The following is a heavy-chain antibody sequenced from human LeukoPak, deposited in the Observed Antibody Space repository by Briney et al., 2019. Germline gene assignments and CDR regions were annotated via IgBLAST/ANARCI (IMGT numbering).Heavy chain of an antibody. CDR1: GLTFSDYY. Sequence: PGGSLRLSCAASGLTFSDYYMSWIRQAPGKGLEWVSYISSSSSYTNYADSVKGRFTISRDNAKNSLYLQMKSLRAEDTAVYYCARTPTPYDPLGYWGQGTLVTVSS. J-gene: IGHJ4*02. CDR3: ARTPTPYDPLGY. V-gene: IGHV3-11*06. D-gene: IGHD3-3*01. CDR2: ISSSSSYT.